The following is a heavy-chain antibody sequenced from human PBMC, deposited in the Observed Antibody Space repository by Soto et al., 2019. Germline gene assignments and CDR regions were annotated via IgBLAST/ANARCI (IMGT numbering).Heavy chain of an antibody. V-gene: IGHV4-34*01. CDR1: GGSFSGYY. CDR3: ATKGKYQLLLDWFDP. CDR2: INHSGST. Sequence: PSETLSLTCAVYGGSFSGYYWSWIRQPPGKGLEWIGEINHSGSTNYNPSLKSRVTISVDTSKNQFSLKLSSVTAADTAVYYCATKGKYQLLLDWFDPWGQGTLVTVSS. J-gene: IGHJ5*02. D-gene: IGHD2-2*01.